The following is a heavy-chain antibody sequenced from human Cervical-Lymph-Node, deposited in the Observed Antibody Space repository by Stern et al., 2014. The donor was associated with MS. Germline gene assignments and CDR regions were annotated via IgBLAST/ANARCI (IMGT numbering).Heavy chain of an antibody. J-gene: IGHJ4*02. CDR3: ARTYTSGWLDH. D-gene: IGHD6-19*01. CDR1: GGTFSSYS. V-gene: IGHV1-69*01. CDR2: IIPMFGTA. Sequence: QVQLMQSGAEVKQPGSSVKVSCKVSGGTFSSYSITWVRQAPGQGLEWIGGIIPMFGTADYEQKFQGRVTITADESTRTGYMELGSLRDEDTAIYYCARTYTSGWLDHWGQGTLVTVSS.